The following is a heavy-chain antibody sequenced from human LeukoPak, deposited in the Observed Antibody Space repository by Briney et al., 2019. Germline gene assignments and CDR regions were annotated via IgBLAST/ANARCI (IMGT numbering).Heavy chain of an antibody. Sequence: PSETLSPTCAVYGGSFSGYYWSWIRQPPGKGLEWIGYIYYSGSTNYNPSLKSRVTISVDTSKNQFSLKLSSVTAADTAVYYCARDNRGYSYGAYYYGMDVWGQGTTVTVSS. V-gene: IGHV4-59*01. CDR1: GGSFSGYY. D-gene: IGHD5-18*01. CDR2: IYYSGST. J-gene: IGHJ6*02. CDR3: ARDNRGYSYGAYYYGMDV.